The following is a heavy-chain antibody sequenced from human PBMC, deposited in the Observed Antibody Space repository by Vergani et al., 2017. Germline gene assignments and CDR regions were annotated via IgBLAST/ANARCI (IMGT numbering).Heavy chain of an antibody. CDR2: IYYSGST. CDR3: ARVGGKDIVVVPAAIWFDP. Sequence: QVQLQESGPGLVKPSQTLSLTCTVSGGSISSGGYYFSWIRQHPGKGLEGIGYIYYSGSTCYNPSLKSRATISVDTPKNQFSLKLSTVTAAATAVYYCARVGGKDIVVVPAAIWFDPWGQGTLVTVSS. D-gene: IGHD2-2*01. J-gene: IGHJ5*02. V-gene: IGHV4-31*03. CDR1: GGSISSGGYY.